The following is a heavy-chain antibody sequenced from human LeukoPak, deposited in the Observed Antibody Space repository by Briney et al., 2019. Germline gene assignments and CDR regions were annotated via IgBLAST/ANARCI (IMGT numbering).Heavy chain of an antibody. V-gene: IGHV1-2*02. CDR1: GYTFTGYY. CDR3: ARTSNYDSSGYPYYYYYMDV. CDR2: INPNSGGT. Sequence: ASVKVSCKASGYTFTGYYMHWVRQAPGQGLEWMGWINPNSGGTNYAQKFQGRVTMTRDTSISTAYMELSRLRSDDTAVYYCARTSNYDSSGYPYYYYYMDVWGKGTTVTVS. J-gene: IGHJ6*03. D-gene: IGHD3-22*01.